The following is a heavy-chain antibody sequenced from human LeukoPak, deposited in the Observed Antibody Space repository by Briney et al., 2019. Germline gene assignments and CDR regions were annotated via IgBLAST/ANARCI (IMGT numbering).Heavy chain of an antibody. V-gene: IGHV1-8*02. CDR3: ARIHAGGYWGYYYYYMDV. D-gene: IGHD2-21*02. CDR2: MNPNSGNT. J-gene: IGHJ6*03. CDR1: GYTFTSYG. Sequence: ASVKVSCKASGYTFTSYGISWVRQATGQGLEWMGWMNPNSGNTGYAQKFQGRVTMTRNTSISTAYMELSSLRSEDTAVYYCARIHAGGYWGYYYYYMDVWGKGTTVTISS.